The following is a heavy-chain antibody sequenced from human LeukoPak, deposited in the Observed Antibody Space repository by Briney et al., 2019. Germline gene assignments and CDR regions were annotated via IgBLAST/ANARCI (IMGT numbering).Heavy chain of an antibody. D-gene: IGHD2/OR15-2a*01. CDR1: GFTFDDYA. CDR2: ISWNSGSI. V-gene: IGHV3-9*01. CDR3: ARGASGGSRIAFDI. J-gene: IGHJ3*02. Sequence: GRSLRLSCAASGFTFDDYAMHWVRQAPGKGLEWVSGISWNSGSIGYADSVKGRFTISRDNAKNSLYLQMNSLRAEDTAVYYCARGASGGSRIAFDIWGQGTMVTVSS.